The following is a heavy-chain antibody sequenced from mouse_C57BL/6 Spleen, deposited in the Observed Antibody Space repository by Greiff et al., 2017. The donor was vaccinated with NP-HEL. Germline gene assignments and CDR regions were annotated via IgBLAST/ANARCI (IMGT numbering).Heavy chain of an antibody. CDR1: GFTFSSYA. J-gene: IGHJ2*01. CDR3: TRENGSSSFDY. D-gene: IGHD1-1*01. CDR2: ISSGGDYI. V-gene: IGHV5-9-1*02. Sequence: EVKLVESGGGLVKPGGSLKLSCAASGFTFSSYAMSWVRQTPEKRLEWVAYISSGGDYIYYADTVKGRFTISRDNARNTLYLQMSSLKSEDTAMYYCTRENGSSSFDYWGQGTTLTVSS.